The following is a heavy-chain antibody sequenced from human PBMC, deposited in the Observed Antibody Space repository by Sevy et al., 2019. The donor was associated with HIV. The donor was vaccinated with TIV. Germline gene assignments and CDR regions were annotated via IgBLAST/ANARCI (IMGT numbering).Heavy chain of an antibody. CDR1: GGSITTYY. CDR3: ARQGGCCYGYPFDY. Sequence: SETLSLTCTVSGGSITTYYWSWIRQPPGKGLEWIGYIYYSGSTNYNPSLKSRVTISVDTSENQFSLNLSSVTASDTSVKYCARQGGCCYGYPFDYWGQGTLVTVSS. CDR2: IYYSGST. D-gene: IGHD5-18*01. J-gene: IGHJ4*02. V-gene: IGHV4-59*08.